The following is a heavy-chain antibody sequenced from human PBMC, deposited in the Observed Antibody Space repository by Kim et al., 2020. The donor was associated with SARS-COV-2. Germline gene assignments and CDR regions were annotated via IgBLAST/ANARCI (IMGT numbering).Heavy chain of an antibody. Sequence: YYNPSLKSRVTISVDTSKNQFSLKLSSVTAADTAVYYCARHVRGSYYFDYWGQGTLVTVSS. J-gene: IGHJ4*02. V-gene: IGHV4-39*01. CDR3: ARHVRGSYYFDY. D-gene: IGHD1-26*01.